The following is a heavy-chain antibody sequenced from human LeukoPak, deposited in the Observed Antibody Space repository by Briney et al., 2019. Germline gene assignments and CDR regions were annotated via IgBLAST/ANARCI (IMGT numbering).Heavy chain of an antibody. J-gene: IGHJ3*02. Sequence: GGSLRLSCAASGFTFSNYAMSWVRQAPGKGLEWVSAISGSGGSTYYADSVKGRFTISRDNSKNTLYLQMNSLRAEDTAVYYCAKGENGGYYEDAFDIWGQGTMVTVSS. CDR3: AKGENGGYYEDAFDI. D-gene: IGHD3-22*01. V-gene: IGHV3-23*01. CDR2: ISGSGGST. CDR1: GFTFSNYA.